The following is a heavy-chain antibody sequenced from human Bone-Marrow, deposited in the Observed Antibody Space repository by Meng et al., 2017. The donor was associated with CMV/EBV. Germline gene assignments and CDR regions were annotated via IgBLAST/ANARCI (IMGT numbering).Heavy chain of an antibody. V-gene: IGHV3-23*01. CDR2: ISGSGGST. CDR1: GFTFSNSD. D-gene: IGHD2-2*01. CDR3: AKDGSIVVVPAAPGEYFDY. J-gene: IGHJ4*02. Sequence: LTCAASGFTFSNSDMNWVRQAPGKGLEWVSAISGSGGSTYYADSVKGRFTISRDNSKNTLYLQMNSLRAEDTAVYYCAKDGSIVVVPAAPGEYFDYWGQGTLVTVSS.